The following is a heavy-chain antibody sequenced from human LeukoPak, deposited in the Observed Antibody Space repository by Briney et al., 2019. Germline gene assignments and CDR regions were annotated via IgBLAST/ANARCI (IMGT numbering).Heavy chain of an antibody. D-gene: IGHD2-2*01. Sequence: SGGSLRLSCAASGFTFSNYAMSWVRQAPGKGLEWVSRIGGSGVRTSYADSVKARFTISRDTSKNTLHLQMNSLRDEDTALYYCAKDWGMGDQLLRIDYWGQGTLVTVSS. V-gene: IGHV3-23*01. CDR1: GFTFSNYA. J-gene: IGHJ4*02. CDR3: AKDWGMGDQLLRIDY. CDR2: IGGSGVRT.